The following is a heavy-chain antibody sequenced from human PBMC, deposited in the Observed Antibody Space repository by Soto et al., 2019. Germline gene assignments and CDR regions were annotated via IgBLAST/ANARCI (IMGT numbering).Heavy chain of an antibody. CDR2: IFYSGST. CDR3: ASTEDFFDY. J-gene: IGHJ4*02. CDR1: GVSLTSGTYY. Sequence: SETLSLTCSVSGVSLTSGTYYWSWIRQHPGKGLEWIGYIFYSGSTGYNPSLKSRVNISVDTSKNQFSLKLSSVTAADTAVYYCASTEDFFDYWGQGTLVTVSS. V-gene: IGHV4-31*03.